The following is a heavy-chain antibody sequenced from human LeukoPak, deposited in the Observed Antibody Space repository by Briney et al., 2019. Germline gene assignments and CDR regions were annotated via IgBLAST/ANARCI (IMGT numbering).Heavy chain of an antibody. Sequence: SETLSLTCTVSGGSISSYYWSWIRQPPGKGLEWIGYIYYSGSTNYNPSLKSRVTISVDTSKNQFSLKLSSVTAADTAVYYCASGISVPTGYSSSWYWFDPWGQGTLVTVSS. D-gene: IGHD6-13*01. CDR3: ASGISVPTGYSSSWYWFDP. J-gene: IGHJ5*02. V-gene: IGHV4-59*01. CDR2: IYYSGST. CDR1: GGSISSYY.